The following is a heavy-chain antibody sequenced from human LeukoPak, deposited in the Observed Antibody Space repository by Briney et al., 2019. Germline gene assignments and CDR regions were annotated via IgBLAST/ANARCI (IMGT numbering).Heavy chain of an antibody. J-gene: IGHJ3*02. CDR1: GYSFSNYW. CDR2: IYSGHSDT. Sequence: GESLKISCKGSGYSFSNYWIGWVRQMPGKGLEWMGVIYSGHSDTRYGPSFQGQVTISADKSISTAYLQWSSLKASDTAMYYCARSQQQLVGDAFDIWGPGTMVTVSS. CDR3: ARSQQQLVGDAFDI. D-gene: IGHD6-13*01. V-gene: IGHV5-51*01.